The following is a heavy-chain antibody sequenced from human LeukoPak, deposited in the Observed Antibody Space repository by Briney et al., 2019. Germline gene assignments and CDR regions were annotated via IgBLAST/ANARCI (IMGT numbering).Heavy chain of an antibody. J-gene: IGHJ4*02. CDR1: GYTFTSYD. D-gene: IGHD3-22*01. Sequence: ASVKVSCKASGYTFTSYDINWVRQATGQGLEWMGWMNPNSGNTGYAQKFRGRVTMTRNTSISTAYMELSSLRSEDTAAYYCARVMRLRAYYDSSSYRLGYWGQGTLVTVSS. CDR3: ARVMRLRAYYDSSSYRLGY. V-gene: IGHV1-8*01. CDR2: MNPNSGNT.